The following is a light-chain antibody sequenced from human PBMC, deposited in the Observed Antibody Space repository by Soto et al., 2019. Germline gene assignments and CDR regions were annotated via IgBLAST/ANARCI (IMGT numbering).Light chain of an antibody. CDR1: QSVTSS. Sequence: IVMTQSPATLSVSPGERATLSCRASQSVTSSLAWYQQNPGQAPRLLIYDASNRATGIPARFSGSGSGTDFTLTISSLEPEDFAVYYCQQRSNWPPLTFGGGTKVDIK. CDR2: DAS. V-gene: IGKV3-11*01. J-gene: IGKJ4*01. CDR3: QQRSNWPPLT.